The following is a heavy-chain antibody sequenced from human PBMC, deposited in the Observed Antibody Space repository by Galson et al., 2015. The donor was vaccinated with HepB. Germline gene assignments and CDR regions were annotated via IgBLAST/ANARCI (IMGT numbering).Heavy chain of an antibody. CDR1: GYTLSDLS. CDR3: APGDLNTMVRGALY. Sequence: VKVSCTVSGYTLSDLSMHWVRQAPGKGLEWMGGFDPEDDEIIYAQNFQGRVTMTEDTATDTAYMELSSLRSDDTAVYYCAPGDLNTMVRGALYWGQGTPVTVSS. CDR2: FDPEDDEI. V-gene: IGHV1-24*01. D-gene: IGHD3-10*01. J-gene: IGHJ4*02.